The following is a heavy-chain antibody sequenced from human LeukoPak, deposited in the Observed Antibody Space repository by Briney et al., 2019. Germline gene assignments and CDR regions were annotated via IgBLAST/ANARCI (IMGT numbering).Heavy chain of an antibody. CDR3: ARAGNGLLTSYFQNWYFDL. CDR1: GGSISSVDYY. CDR2: IYYSGST. Sequence: SQTLSLTCTVSGGSISSVDYYWSWIRQPPGKGLEWIGYIYYSGSTYYNPSLKSRVTISVDTSKNQFSLRLSYVTAADTAVYYCARAGNGLLTSYFQNWYFDLWGRGTLVTVSS. D-gene: IGHD3-9*01. V-gene: IGHV4-30-4*01. J-gene: IGHJ2*01.